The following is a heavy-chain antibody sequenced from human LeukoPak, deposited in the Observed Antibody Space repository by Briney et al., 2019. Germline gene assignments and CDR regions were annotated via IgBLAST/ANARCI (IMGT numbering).Heavy chain of an antibody. CDR1: GGTFSSYT. CDR2: IIPILGIA. Sequence: ASVKVSCKASGGTFSSYTISWVRQAPGQGLEWMGRIIPILGIANYAQKFQGRVTITANKSTSTAYMELSSLRSEDTAVYYCATRYSSSWDDAFDIWGQGTMVTVSS. CDR3: ATRYSSSWDDAFDI. D-gene: IGHD6-13*01. J-gene: IGHJ3*02. V-gene: IGHV1-69*02.